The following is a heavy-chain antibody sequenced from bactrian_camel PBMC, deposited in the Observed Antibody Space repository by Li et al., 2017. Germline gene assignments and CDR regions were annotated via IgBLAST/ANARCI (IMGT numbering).Heavy chain of an antibody. D-gene: IGHD3*01. Sequence: VQLVESGGGSVQAGGSLRLTCAASGYTYSSYCMGWFRQAPGKEREGVAAIDSDGSTSYADSVKGRFTTSQDNAKSTLYLQVDSLKPEDTAMFYCAAEVWAKGGRWSELVRNYEGADFGYWCQGTQVTVS. CDR1: GYTYSSYC. J-gene: IGHJ6*01. CDR2: IDSDGST. V-gene: IGHV3S26*01. CDR3: AAEVWAKGGRWSELVRNYEGADFGY.